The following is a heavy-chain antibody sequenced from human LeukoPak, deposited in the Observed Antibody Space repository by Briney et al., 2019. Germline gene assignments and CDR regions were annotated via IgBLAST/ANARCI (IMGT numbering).Heavy chain of an antibody. J-gene: IGHJ3*02. CDR3: ASLEYDFWSGYPKSEAFDI. V-gene: IGHV4-61*01. Sequence: PSETLSLTCTVSGGSVSSGRYYWICIRQPPGKGLEWIGYIYYSGSTYYNPSLKSRVTISVDTSKNQFSLKLSSVTAADTAVYYCASLEYDFWSGYPKSEAFDIWGQGTMVTVSS. CDR1: GGSVSSGRYY. D-gene: IGHD3-3*01. CDR2: IYYSGST.